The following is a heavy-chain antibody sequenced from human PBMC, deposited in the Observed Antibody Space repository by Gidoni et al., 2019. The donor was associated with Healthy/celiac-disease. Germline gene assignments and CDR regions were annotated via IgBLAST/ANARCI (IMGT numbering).Heavy chain of an antibody. J-gene: IGHJ6*02. CDR1: GGSFSGYY. Sequence: QVQLQQWGAGLLKPSETLSLTCAVYGGSFSGYYWSWIRQPPGKGLEWIGEINHSGSTNYNPSLKSRVTISVDTSKNQFSLKLSSVTAADTAVYYCARGGRCSSTSCYRYYYYYYGMDVWGQGTTVTVSS. V-gene: IGHV4-34*01. CDR2: INHSGST. CDR3: ARGGRCSSTSCYRYYYYYYGMDV. D-gene: IGHD2-2*01.